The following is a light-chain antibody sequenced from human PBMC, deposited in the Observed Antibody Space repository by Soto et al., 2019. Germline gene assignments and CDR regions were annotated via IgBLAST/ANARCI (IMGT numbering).Light chain of an antibody. CDR2: DVS. J-gene: IGLJ1*01. V-gene: IGLV2-14*01. CDR3: AAWDDRLRGYV. Sequence: QSVLTQPASVSGSPGQSITISCPGTSSDVGGYNYVSWYQQHPCKAPKLMIYDVSNRPSGISDRFSGSKSGTSASLAISGLRPEDEADYYCAAWDDRLRGYVFATGTKVTVL. CDR1: SSDVGGYNY.